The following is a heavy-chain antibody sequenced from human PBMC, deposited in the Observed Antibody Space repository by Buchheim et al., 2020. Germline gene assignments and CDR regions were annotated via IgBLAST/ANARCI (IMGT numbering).Heavy chain of an antibody. Sequence: EVQLVESGGGLVQPGGSLRLSCAASGFTFSSYWMHWVRQAPGKGLVWVSTISGQSDTTDYADSVRGRFTISRDNSKNTVHLQLNSLRVEDTAVYYCVKNSGWFNTWGPGTL. CDR1: GFTFSSYW. D-gene: IGHD1-26*01. V-gene: IGHV3-74*01. CDR2: ISGQSDTT. J-gene: IGHJ5*02. CDR3: VKNSGWFNT.